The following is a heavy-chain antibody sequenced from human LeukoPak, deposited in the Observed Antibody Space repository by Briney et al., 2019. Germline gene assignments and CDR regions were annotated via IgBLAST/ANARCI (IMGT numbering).Heavy chain of an antibody. J-gene: IGHJ4*02. CDR2: IYYSGRI. Sequence: SETLSLTCTVSGGSISSSSYYWGWIRQPPGKGLEWIGSIYYSGRIYSNPSLKSRVTISLDTPKNQFSLKLSSVTAADTAVYYCARPGQGYFDSWGPGTPVSVSS. CDR1: GGSISSSSYY. V-gene: IGHV4-39*01. CDR3: ARPGQGYFDS.